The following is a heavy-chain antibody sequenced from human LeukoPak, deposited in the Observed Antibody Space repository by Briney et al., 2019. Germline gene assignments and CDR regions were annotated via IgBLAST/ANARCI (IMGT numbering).Heavy chain of an antibody. Sequence: PGGSLRLSCAASGLTFSNYGMHWVRQAPGKGLEWVAVISYNGSDKYYADSVKGRFTVSRDNSKNTLYLQMNSLRAEDTAVYYCAKEKRAYTSGWFNPALAPWGQGTLVTVSS. CDR1: GLTFSNYG. D-gene: IGHD6-19*01. V-gene: IGHV3-30*18. CDR3: AKEKRAYTSGWFNPALAP. J-gene: IGHJ5*02. CDR2: ISYNGSDK.